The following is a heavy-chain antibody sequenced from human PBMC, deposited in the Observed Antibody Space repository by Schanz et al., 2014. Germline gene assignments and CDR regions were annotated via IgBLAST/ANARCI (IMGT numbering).Heavy chain of an antibody. CDR1: GYTFTDYG. CDR3: ARVQDDIVTGSEYYYGMDV. D-gene: IGHD3-9*01. J-gene: IGHJ6*02. Sequence: GPEVKKPGASVKVSCKASGYTFTDYGVIWLRQAPGQWPEFMGWISTSNGNTNYIQKLQGRVTMTTDTSTSTAYMELRSLRSDDTAVYYCARVQDDIVTGSEYYYGMDVWGQGTTVTVSS. CDR2: ISTSNGNT. V-gene: IGHV1-18*01.